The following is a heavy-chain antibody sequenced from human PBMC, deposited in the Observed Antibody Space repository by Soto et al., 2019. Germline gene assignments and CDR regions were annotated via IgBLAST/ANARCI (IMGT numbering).Heavy chain of an antibody. CDR1: GASISSYY. Sequence: QVQLQESGPGLVKPSETLSLTCTVSGASISSYYWTWIRQPAGKGLEWIGRIYTSGSINQNPSLKSRVTMSLDTSKNQFSLKLSSVTAADTAVYYCARNHYGVVGPKGYRNTFDIWGQGTMVTVSS. J-gene: IGHJ3*02. V-gene: IGHV4-4*07. CDR2: IYTSGSI. CDR3: ARNHYGVVGPKGYRNTFDI. D-gene: IGHD1-26*01.